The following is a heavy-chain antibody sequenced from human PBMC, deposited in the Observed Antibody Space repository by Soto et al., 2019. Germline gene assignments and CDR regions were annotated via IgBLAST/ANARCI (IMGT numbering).Heavy chain of an antibody. Sequence: SETLSLTCTVSGGSISNVNAYWGWIRQPPGKGLEWIGYIYSSGTTNYSPSLKSRVTISVDTSKNQFSLKLSSVTAADTAVYYCVRGSGWYFYWGQGTLVTVSS. CDR3: VRGSGWYFY. V-gene: IGHV4-61*01. D-gene: IGHD6-19*01. CDR1: GGSISNVNAY. J-gene: IGHJ4*02. CDR2: IYSSGTT.